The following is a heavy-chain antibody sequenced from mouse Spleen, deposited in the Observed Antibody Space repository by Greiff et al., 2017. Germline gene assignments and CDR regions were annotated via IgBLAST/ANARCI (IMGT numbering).Heavy chain of an antibody. CDR1: GYAFTNYW. Sequence: QVQLQQSGAELVRPGTSVKISCKASGYAFTNYWLGWVKQRPGHGLEWIGDIYPGSGNTYYNEKFKGKATLTADKSSSTAYMQLSSLTSEDSAVYFCARFLYGNYASWFAYWGQGTLVTVSA. V-gene: IGHV1-63*01. J-gene: IGHJ3*01. CDR2: IYPGSGNT. CDR3: ARFLYGNYASWFAY. D-gene: IGHD2-1*01.